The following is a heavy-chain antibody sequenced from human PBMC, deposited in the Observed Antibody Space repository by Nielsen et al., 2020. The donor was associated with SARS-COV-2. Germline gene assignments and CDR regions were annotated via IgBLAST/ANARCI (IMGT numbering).Heavy chain of an antibody. CDR2: INSDGIST. CDR1: GFTFSSYW. V-gene: IGHV3-74*01. CDR3: AREIVGDYALTDYYFDY. D-gene: IGHD4-17*01. Sequence: GGSLRLSCAASGFTFSSYWMHWVRQAPGKGLVWVSRINSDGISTSYADSVKGRFTISRDNAKNTLYLQMNSLRAEDTAVYYCAREIVGDYALTDYYFDYWGQGTLVTVSS. J-gene: IGHJ4*02.